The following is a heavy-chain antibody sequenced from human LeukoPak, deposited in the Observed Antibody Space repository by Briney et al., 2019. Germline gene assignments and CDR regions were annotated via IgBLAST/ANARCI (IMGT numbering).Heavy chain of an antibody. CDR1: GXTFSSYG. V-gene: IGHV3-23*01. Sequence: GLCLRLSCAASGXTFSSYGMSGVRQAPGKGLEWVSVISGRWGTTYSADSVKGRFTISRDNSKNTLYLQMNSLRAEDTAVYYCAKPISSSGWQYYFDYWGQGTLVTVSS. D-gene: IGHD3-22*01. CDR2: ISGRWGTT. J-gene: IGHJ4*02. CDR3: AKPISSSGWQYYFDY.